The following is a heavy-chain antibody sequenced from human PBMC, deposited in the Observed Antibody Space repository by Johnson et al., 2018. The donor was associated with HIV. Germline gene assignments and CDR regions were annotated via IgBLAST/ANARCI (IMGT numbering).Heavy chain of an antibody. D-gene: IGHD5-24*01. J-gene: IGHJ3*02. Sequence: QVQLVESGGGVVQPGGSLRLSCAASGFTFSDYYMSWIRQAPGKGLEWVSYISSSGSTIYYADSVKGRFTISRANSKNTLYLQMNSLRAEDTAVYYCAKWTRDGYNYVHAFDIWGQGTMVTVSS. CDR3: AKWTRDGYNYVHAFDI. CDR1: GFTFSDYY. CDR2: ISSSGSTI. V-gene: IGHV3-11*04.